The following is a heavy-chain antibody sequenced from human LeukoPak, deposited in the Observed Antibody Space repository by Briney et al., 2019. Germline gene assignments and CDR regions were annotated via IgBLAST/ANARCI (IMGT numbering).Heavy chain of an antibody. D-gene: IGHD1-26*01. Sequence: PGGSLRLSCAASGFTVNSNYMSWVRQAPGKALEWVSVIYSGGSTYYADSVKGRFTISRDNSKNMLHLQMNSLRAEDTAVYYCARNGRGYYGVHFDYWGQGTLVTVSS. J-gene: IGHJ4*02. CDR1: GFTVNSNY. CDR3: ARNGRGYYGVHFDY. CDR2: IYSGGST. V-gene: IGHV3-53*01.